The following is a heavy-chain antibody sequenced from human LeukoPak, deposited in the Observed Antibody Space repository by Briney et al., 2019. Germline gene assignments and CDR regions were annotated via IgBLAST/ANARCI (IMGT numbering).Heavy chain of an antibody. D-gene: IGHD5-12*01. CDR2: ISGSGGST. CDR1: GFTFSSYA. CDR3: ARTTGLAQTLRS. Sequence: GGSLRLSCAASGFTFSSYAMSWVRQAPGKGLEWVSAISGSGGSTYYADSVKGRFTISRDNSKNTLYLQMNSLRAEDTAVYYCARTTGLAQTLRSWGQGTLVTASS. V-gene: IGHV3-23*01. J-gene: IGHJ1*01.